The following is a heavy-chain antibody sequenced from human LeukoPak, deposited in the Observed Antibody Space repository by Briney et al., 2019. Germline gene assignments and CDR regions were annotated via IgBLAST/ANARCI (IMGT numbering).Heavy chain of an antibody. Sequence: SETLSLTCTVSGGSISSYYWSWIRQPPGKGLEWIGYIYYSGSTNYNPSLKSRVTISVDTSKNQFSLKLNSVTAADTAVYYCAKSIGYDLVDIWGQGTMVTVSS. CDR3: AKSIGYDLVDI. V-gene: IGHV4-59*12. CDR2: IYYSGST. CDR1: GGSISSYY. J-gene: IGHJ3*02. D-gene: IGHD3/OR15-3a*01.